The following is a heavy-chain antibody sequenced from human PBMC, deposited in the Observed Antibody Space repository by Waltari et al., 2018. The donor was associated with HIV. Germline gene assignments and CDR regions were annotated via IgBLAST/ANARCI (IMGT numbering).Heavy chain of an antibody. J-gene: IGHJ4*02. CDR3: ARGSSVAGTFDY. Sequence: QVQLVQSGAAVKKPRASVQFSCKASGGTFSSYCIAGVRQAPGQGLEWMGRIIPILGIANYAQKFQGRVTITADKSTSTAYMELSSLRSEDTAVYYCARGSSVAGTFDYWGQGTLVTVSS. V-gene: IGHV1-69*02. CDR1: GGTFSSYC. D-gene: IGHD6-19*01. CDR2: IIPILGIA.